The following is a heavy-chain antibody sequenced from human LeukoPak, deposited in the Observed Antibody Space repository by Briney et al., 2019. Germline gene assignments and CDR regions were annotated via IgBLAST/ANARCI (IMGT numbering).Heavy chain of an antibody. V-gene: IGHV3-72*01. D-gene: IGHD4-17*01. Sequence: GGSLRLSYVAPGLTFSEHYMDWVRQAPGKGLEWVGRITNKADRYNTHYASSVKGRFTISRDDSRHSMFLQMNSLKAEDTAVYYCARVALGNYGEYDYWGQGALVTVSS. CDR3: ARVALGNYGEYDY. CDR1: GLTFSEHY. J-gene: IGHJ4*02. CDR2: ITNKADRYNT.